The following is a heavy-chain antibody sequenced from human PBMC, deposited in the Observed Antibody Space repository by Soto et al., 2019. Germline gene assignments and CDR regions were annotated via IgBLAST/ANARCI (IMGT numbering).Heavy chain of an antibody. V-gene: IGHV1-3*01. CDR2: INAGNGNT. CDR3: ARALSGFDP. Sequence: ASLKVACNTSGCTFTSYAMHCVRHPGGQRLELMGWINAGNGNTKYSQKFQGRVTITRDTSANTAYMELSSLRSEDTAVYYSARALSGFDPWGQGTLVTVSS. CDR1: GCTFTSYA. J-gene: IGHJ5*02.